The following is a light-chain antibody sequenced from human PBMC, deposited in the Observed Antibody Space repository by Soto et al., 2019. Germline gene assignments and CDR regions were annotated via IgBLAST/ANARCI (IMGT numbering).Light chain of an antibody. CDR2: KAS. V-gene: IGKV1-5*03. Sequence: DIQMTQSPSTLSASVGDSVTITCRASQSISSWLAWYQQKPGKAHKLLIYKASSLESGVPSRFSGSGSGTEFTLTISSLQPDEFATYYCQQYNSYPLTFGGGTKVDI. CDR3: QQYNSYPLT. J-gene: IGKJ4*01. CDR1: QSISSW.